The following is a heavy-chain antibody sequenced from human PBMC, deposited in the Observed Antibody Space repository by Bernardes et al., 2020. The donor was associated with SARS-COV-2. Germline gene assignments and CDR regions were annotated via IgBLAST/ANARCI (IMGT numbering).Heavy chain of an antibody. J-gene: IGHJ4*02. CDR1: GCTFSSSV. CDR2: ISTGGSTK. D-gene: IGHD5-18*01. Sequence: GYLSLSRAASGCTFSSSVMNWVRQAPGKGLEWVSYISTGGSTKYYADSVKGRFTISRDNAKNSLYLQMNSLRAEDTAVYYCAREYTYGFDSWGQGTLVTVSS. V-gene: IGHV3-48*03. CDR3: AREYTYGFDS.